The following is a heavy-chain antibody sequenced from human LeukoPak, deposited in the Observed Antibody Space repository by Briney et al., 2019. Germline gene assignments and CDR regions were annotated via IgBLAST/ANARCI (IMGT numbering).Heavy chain of an antibody. Sequence: GGSLRLSCAASGFTFSRYWMHWVRQAPGKGLVWVSRINSDGSSTNYADSVKGRFTISRDNAKNTLYLQMNSLRAEDTAVYYCARDANIAVAVPFDYWGQGTLVTVSS. J-gene: IGHJ4*02. CDR3: ARDANIAVAVPFDY. CDR1: GFTFSRYW. CDR2: INSDGSST. D-gene: IGHD6-19*01. V-gene: IGHV3-74*01.